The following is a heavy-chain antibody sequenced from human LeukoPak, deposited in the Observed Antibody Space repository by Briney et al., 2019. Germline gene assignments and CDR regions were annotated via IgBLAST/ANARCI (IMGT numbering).Heavy chain of an antibody. CDR3: GRGPPNSGSYSTN. CDR1: GFTFSSHW. D-gene: IGHD2-2*01. J-gene: IGHJ4*02. V-gene: IGHV3-74*01. Sequence: GGSLRLSCVDSGFTFSSHWMHWVRQAPGKGLVWVSRINSEGSSISYADSVKGRFTISRDNAKNTLYPQMNSLRVEDTAMYYCGRGPPNSGSYSTNWGQGTLVTVSS. CDR2: INSEGSSI.